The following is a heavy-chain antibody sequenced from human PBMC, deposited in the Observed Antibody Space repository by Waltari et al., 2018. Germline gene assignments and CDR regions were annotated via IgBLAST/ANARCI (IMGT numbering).Heavy chain of an antibody. V-gene: IGHV3-15*07. CDR2: IKTRADGGTA. Sequence: EVQLVESGGGLVNPGGSLRLSCAASGFSFSNAWMNWVRQAPGKGLEWVGRIKTRADGGTAEYAAPVRGRFTISRDDSQNTLYLQMNSLKTEDTAVYYCTPPPYYYYYGMDVWGQGTTVTVSS. CDR3: TPPPYYYYYGMDV. J-gene: IGHJ6*02. CDR1: GFSFSNAW.